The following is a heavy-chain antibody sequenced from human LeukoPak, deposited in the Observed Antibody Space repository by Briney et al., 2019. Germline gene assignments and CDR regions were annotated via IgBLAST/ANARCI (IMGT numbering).Heavy chain of an antibody. CDR2: ISHDGSNK. V-gene: IGHV3-30*09. D-gene: IGHD1-1*01. Sequence: GGSLRLSCVVSAFTFSGYSMHWVRQAPGKGLEWVAFISHDGSNKYCADSLKGRFAISRDNSKNTLFLQMNSLRPEDTAVYYCARVGYDYNWYDAFDIWGQGTMVTVSS. CDR1: AFTFSGYS. CDR3: ARVGYDYNWYDAFDI. J-gene: IGHJ3*02.